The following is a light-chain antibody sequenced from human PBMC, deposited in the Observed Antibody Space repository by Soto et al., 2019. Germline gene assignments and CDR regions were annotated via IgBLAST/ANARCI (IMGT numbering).Light chain of an antibody. V-gene: IGLV2-14*01. J-gene: IGLJ1*01. Sequence: QSALTQPASVSGSPGQSITISCTGTSSDVGGYNYVSWYQPHPGTAHKLMLYEVSNRPSGVSTRYSGSKSGNTASLTISGLQAEDEEAYYCSSYTSSSIDYVFGAGTKLTVL. CDR2: EVS. CDR1: SSDVGGYNY. CDR3: SSYTSSSIDYV.